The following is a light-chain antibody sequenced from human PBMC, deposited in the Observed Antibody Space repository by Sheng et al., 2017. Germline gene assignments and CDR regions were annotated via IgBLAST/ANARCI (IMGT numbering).Light chain of an antibody. CDR2: TAS. Sequence: DIQMTQSPSSLSASVGDRVTITCRASQDINNQLAWFQQKPGEAPKSLISTASTLQSGVPSRFSGSGSGTEFTLTISSLQPEDFATYYCQQFSTYPITFGQGTRLVMK. V-gene: IGKV1-16*01. CDR3: QQFSTYPIT. CDR1: QDINNQ. J-gene: IGKJ5*01.